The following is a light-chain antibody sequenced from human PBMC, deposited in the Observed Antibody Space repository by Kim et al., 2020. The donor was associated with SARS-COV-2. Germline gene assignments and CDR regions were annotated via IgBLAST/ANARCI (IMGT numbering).Light chain of an antibody. CDR2: DVS. Sequence: GQSITMSCTGTSSDVGGFNYVSWYQQHPGKAPKLMIYDVSNRPSGVSNRFSGSKSGNTASLTISRLQAEDEADYYCSSYTSSSTVVFGGGTQLTVL. CDR1: SSDVGGFNY. CDR3: SSYTSSSTVV. V-gene: IGLV2-14*03. J-gene: IGLJ2*01.